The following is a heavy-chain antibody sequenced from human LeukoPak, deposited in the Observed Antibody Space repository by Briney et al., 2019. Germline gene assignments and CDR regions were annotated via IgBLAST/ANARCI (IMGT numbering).Heavy chain of an antibody. Sequence: ASVKVSCKVSGYTPTELSMHWVRQAPGKGLEWMGGFDPEDGETIYAQKFQGRVTMTEDTSTDTAYVELSSLRSEDTAVYYCATAQPGYCSSTSCHGDAFDIWGQGTMVTVSS. D-gene: IGHD2-2*01. CDR3: ATAQPGYCSSTSCHGDAFDI. V-gene: IGHV1-24*01. CDR2: FDPEDGET. J-gene: IGHJ3*02. CDR1: GYTPTELS.